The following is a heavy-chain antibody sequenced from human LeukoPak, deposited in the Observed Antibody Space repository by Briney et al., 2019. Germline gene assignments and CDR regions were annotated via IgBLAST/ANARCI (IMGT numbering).Heavy chain of an antibody. V-gene: IGHV1-18*01. CDR2: ISDYNGNT. D-gene: IGHD3-22*01. J-gene: IGHJ4*02. CDR1: GYTFTSYG. Sequence: ASVKVSCKASGYTFTSYGISWVRQAPGQGLEWMGWISDYNGNTNYAQKLQGRVTMTTDTSTSTAYMELRSLRSDDTAVYYCARGNPYYYDSSGYYWRSYYFDYWGQGTLVTVSS. CDR3: ARGNPYYYDSSGYYWRSYYFDY.